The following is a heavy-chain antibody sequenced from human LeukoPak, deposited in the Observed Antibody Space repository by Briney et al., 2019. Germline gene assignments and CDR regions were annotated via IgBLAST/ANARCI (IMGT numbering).Heavy chain of an antibody. J-gene: IGHJ4*02. Sequence: GGSLRLSCLASGFTFSSHSINWVRQAPGKGLEWIATVTSTNKIHYADSVKGRFTISRDNAVNSVFLQMNSLRDEDTAVYFCARNFDSWGQGTLVTVSS. CDR2: VTSTNKI. V-gene: IGHV3-69-1*01. CDR1: GFTFSSHS. CDR3: ARNFDS.